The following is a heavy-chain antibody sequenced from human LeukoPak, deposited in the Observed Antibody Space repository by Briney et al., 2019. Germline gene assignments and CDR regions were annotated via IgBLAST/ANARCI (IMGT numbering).Heavy chain of an antibody. CDR1: GFTVSSNY. D-gene: IGHD6-19*01. J-gene: IGHJ4*02. CDR2: IYSGGST. Sequence: GGSLRLSCAASGFTVSSNYMSWVRQAPGKGLEWVSVIYSGGSTYYADSVKGRFTISRDNSKNTLYLQMNSLRAEDTAVYYCARFGYSSGWTPFDYWGQGTLVTVSS. CDR3: ARFGYSSGWTPFDY. V-gene: IGHV3-53*01.